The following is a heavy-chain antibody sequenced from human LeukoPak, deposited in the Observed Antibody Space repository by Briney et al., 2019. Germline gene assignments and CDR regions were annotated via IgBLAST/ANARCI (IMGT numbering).Heavy chain of an antibody. J-gene: IGHJ4*02. CDR3: ARVGDNWNYVGRPYYFDY. CDR2: IIPIFGTA. CDR1: GGTFSSYA. V-gene: IGHV1-69*05. D-gene: IGHD1-7*01. Sequence: ASVKASCRASGGTFSSYAISWVRQAPGQGLEWMGGIIPIFGTANYAQKFQGRVTITTDESTSTAYMELSSLRSEDTAVYYCARVGDNWNYVGRPYYFDYWGQGTLVTVSS.